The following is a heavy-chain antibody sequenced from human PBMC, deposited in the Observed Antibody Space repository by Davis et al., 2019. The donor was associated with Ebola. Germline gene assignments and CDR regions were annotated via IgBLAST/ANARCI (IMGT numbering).Heavy chain of an antibody. CDR1: GFTFSSYA. V-gene: IGHV3-64*01. Sequence: GGSLRLSCAASGFTFSSYAMHWVRQAPGKGLEYVSAISSNGGSTYYANSVKGRFTISRDNSKNTLYLQMGSLRAEDTAVYYCAKEILTYYDFWSGYGMDVWGQGTTVTVSS. J-gene: IGHJ6*02. D-gene: IGHD3-3*01. CDR3: AKEILTYYDFWSGYGMDV. CDR2: ISSNGGST.